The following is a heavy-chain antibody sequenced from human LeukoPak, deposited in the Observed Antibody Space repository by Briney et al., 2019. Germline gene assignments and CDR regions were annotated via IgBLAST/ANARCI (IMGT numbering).Heavy chain of an antibody. Sequence: GGSLRLSCAASGFTFSNYSMNWVRQAPGKGLECILYISSSSNTIYYADSVKGRFTISRDNAKNSLYLQLNSLRDEDTAVNCGARNRWGRVVFDYWGQGTLVTVSS. J-gene: IGHJ4*02. CDR2: ISSSSNTI. V-gene: IGHV3-48*02. CDR3: ARNRWGRVVFDY. CDR1: GFTFSNYS. D-gene: IGHD3-22*01.